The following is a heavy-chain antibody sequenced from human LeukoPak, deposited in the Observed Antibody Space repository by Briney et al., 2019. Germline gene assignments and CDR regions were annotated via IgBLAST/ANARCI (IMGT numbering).Heavy chain of an antibody. Sequence: SETLSLTCAVYGGSLSGYYWSWIRQPAGKGLEWIGRIYTSGSTNYNPSLKSRVTISVDTSKNQFSLKLSSVTAADTAVYYCARTGLRWSFDLWGRGTLVTVSS. V-gene: IGHV4-59*10. CDR3: ARTGLRWSFDL. J-gene: IGHJ2*01. CDR2: IYTSGST. CDR1: GGSLSGYY. D-gene: IGHD5-12*01.